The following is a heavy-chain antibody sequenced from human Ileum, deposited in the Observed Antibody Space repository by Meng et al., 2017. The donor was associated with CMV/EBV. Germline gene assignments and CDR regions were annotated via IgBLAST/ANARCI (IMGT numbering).Heavy chain of an antibody. D-gene: IGHD3-16*01. CDR2: FDPEDGKT. CDR1: GYTHFKLS. CDR3: TTSRGGHPRYYGMDV. J-gene: IGHJ6*02. Sequence: ASVKVSCKVSGYTHFKLSRHWVRQAPGKGLEWMGGFDPEDGKTMYSQKFQDRVVMTEDTSTGTTYMELSSLRYEDTAVYYCTTSRGGHPRYYGMDVWGQGTTVTVSS. V-gene: IGHV1-24*01.